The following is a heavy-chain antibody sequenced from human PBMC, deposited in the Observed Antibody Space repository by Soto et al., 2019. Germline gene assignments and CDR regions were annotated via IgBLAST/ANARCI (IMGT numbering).Heavy chain of an antibody. D-gene: IGHD3-22*01. Sequence: ASVKVSCKASGGTFRSYAISWVRQAPGQGLEWMGGIIPILDTANYAQKFQGRVTITADESTSTAYMELSSLRSEDTAVYYCAGGYYSDRNGLYTSTTWYYVMDVWGQGTTVTVYS. CDR1: GGTFRSYA. CDR2: IIPILDTA. V-gene: IGHV1-69*13. J-gene: IGHJ6*02. CDR3: AGGYYSDRNGLYTSTTWYYVMDV.